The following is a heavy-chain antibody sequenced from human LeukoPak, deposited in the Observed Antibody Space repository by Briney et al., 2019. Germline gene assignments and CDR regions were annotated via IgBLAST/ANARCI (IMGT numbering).Heavy chain of an antibody. V-gene: IGHV4-59*08. J-gene: IGHJ4*02. Sequence: TSETLSLTCTVSGGSISSYYWSWIRQPPGKGLEWMGYIYYSGSTNYNPSLKSRVTISVDTSKNQFSLKLSSVTAADTAVYYCARGRYCSGGSCYDYWGQGTLVTVSS. CDR1: GGSISSYY. CDR3: ARGRYCSGGSCYDY. CDR2: IYYSGST. D-gene: IGHD2-15*01.